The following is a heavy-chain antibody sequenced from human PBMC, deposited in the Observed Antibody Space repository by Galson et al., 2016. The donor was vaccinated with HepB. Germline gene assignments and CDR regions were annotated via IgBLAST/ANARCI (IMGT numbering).Heavy chain of an antibody. CDR2: ISYDGSNK. CDR1: GFTVDNYW. J-gene: IGHJ4*02. Sequence: SLRLSCAASGFTVDNYWMNWVRQAPGKGLEWVAVISYDGSNKYYADSVKGRFTISRDNAKNSLYPQMNNVRAEDTAVYYCARDLRGMIRFFDWSTHFDSWGQGTLVTVSS. V-gene: IGHV3-30*03. D-gene: IGHD3-9*01. CDR3: ARDLRGMIRFFDWSTHFDS.